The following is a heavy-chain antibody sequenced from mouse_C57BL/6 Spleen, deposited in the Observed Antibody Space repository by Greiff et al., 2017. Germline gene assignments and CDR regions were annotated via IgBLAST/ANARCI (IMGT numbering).Heavy chain of an antibody. D-gene: IGHD2-3*01. J-gene: IGHJ2*01. V-gene: IGHV1-22*01. CDR3: ERYCVYDCYAYFDY. CDR1: GYTFTDYT. Sequence: EVQLQQSGPELVKPGASVKMSCKASGYTFTDYTMHWVKQSHGQSLEWIGYINPNNGGTSYNQKFKGKATLTVNKSSSTAYMELRSLTSEASAVYDGERYCVYDCYAYFDYWGKGTTLTVSS. CDR2: INPNNGGT.